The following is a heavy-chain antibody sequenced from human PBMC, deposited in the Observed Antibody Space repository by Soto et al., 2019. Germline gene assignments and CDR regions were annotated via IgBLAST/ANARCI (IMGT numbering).Heavy chain of an antibody. CDR2: IKQDGSEK. CDR1: GFTFSSYW. Sequence: GGSLRLSCAASGFTFSSYWMSWVRQAPGKGLEWVANIKQDGSEKYYVDSVKGRFTISRDNTKNSLFLQMNSLRAEDTAVFYCARPKSFAVADNFDYWGQGTLVTVSS. J-gene: IGHJ4*02. CDR3: ARPKSFAVADNFDY. V-gene: IGHV3-7*01. D-gene: IGHD6-19*01.